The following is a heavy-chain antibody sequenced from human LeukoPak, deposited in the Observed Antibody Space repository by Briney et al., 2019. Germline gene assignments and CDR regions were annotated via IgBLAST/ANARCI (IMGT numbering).Heavy chain of an antibody. J-gene: IGHJ6*03. CDR3: ARGQRAHVEWSNYMDV. V-gene: IGHV3-53*05. CDR2: IHSVGST. D-gene: IGHD3-3*01. Sequence: GGSLRLSCAASGLTVSTNYVTWVRQAPGKGLEWVSVIHSVGSTYYADSVKGRFSISRDNSKNTVYLQMNSLRTEDTAVYYCARGQRAHVEWSNYMDVWGKGTTVIVSS. CDR1: GLTVSTNY.